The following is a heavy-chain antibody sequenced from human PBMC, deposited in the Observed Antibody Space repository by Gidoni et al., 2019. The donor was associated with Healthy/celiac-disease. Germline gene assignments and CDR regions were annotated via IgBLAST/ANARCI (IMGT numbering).Heavy chain of an antibody. V-gene: IGHV3-30*18. CDR2: ISYDGSNK. CDR3: ANLPNYDSSGL. D-gene: IGHD3-22*01. J-gene: IGHJ4*02. CDR1: GFTFSSDG. Sequence: QVQLVESGGGVVQPGRSLRLSCAASGFTFSSDGMHWVRQAPGKGLEWVAVISYDGSNKYYADSVKGRFTISRDNSKNTLYLQMNSLRAEDTAVYYCANLPNYDSSGLWGQGTLVTVSS.